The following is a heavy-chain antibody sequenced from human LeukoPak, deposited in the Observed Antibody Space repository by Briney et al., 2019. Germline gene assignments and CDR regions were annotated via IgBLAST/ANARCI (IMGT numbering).Heavy chain of an antibody. CDR3: ARRRGYSNQAAFDY. J-gene: IGHJ4*02. Sequence: WVPQPPGKGLEWMGSIYYSESTYSPPSIKSRVTISVEASKNQFSLKLSPVTAADTVVYYCARRRGYSNQAAFDYWGQGTLVTVSS. V-gene: IGHV4-39*01. CDR2: IYYSEST. D-gene: IGHD4-11*01.